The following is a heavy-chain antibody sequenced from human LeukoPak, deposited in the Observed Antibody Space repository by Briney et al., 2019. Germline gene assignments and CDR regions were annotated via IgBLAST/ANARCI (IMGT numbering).Heavy chain of an antibody. J-gene: IGHJ3*02. V-gene: IGHV3-7*01. CDR3: AREGYSYGYALPDAFDI. CDR2: IKQDGSEK. D-gene: IGHD5-18*01. Sequence: PGGSLRLSCAASGFTFSSYWMSWVRQAPGKGLEWVANIKQDGSEKYYVDSVKGRFTISRDNAKNSLYLQMNSLRAEDTAVYYCAREGYSYGYALPDAFDIWGQGTMVTVSS. CDR1: GFTFSSYW.